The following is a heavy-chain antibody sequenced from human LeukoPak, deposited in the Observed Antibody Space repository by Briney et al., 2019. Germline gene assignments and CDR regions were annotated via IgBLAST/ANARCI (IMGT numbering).Heavy chain of an antibody. CDR1: GFIFRSYW. Sequence: PGGSLRLSCGASGFIFRSYWMRWLRQAPGKGLEWVANIKQDGSEKYYVDSVKGRFTISRDNGKNSLYLQMNNIRVEDTAVYRCARALLVLQYRWWFDPWGRGTLVIVSS. CDR2: IKQDGSEK. CDR3: ARALLVLQYRWWFDP. J-gene: IGHJ5*02. D-gene: IGHD5-24*01. V-gene: IGHV3-7*02.